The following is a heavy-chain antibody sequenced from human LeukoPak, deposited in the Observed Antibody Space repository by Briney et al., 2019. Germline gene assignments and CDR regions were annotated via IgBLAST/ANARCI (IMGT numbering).Heavy chain of an antibody. V-gene: IGHV5-51*01. CDR1: GYSFTSYW. D-gene: IGHD6-6*01. J-gene: IGHJ4*02. CDR3: ARAPYSSSIHDFDY. CDR2: IYPGDSDA. Sequence: RGESLKISCKGSGYSFTSYWIGWVRQMPGKGLEWMGIIYPGDSDARYSPSFQGQVTISADKSISTAYLQWSSLKASDTAMYYCARAPYSSSIHDFDYWGQGTLVTVSS.